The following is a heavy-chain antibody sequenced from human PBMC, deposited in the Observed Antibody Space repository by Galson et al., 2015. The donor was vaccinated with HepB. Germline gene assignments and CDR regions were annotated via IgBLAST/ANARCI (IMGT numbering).Heavy chain of an antibody. CDR3: ARGKGQLVLGPPWFDP. J-gene: IGHJ5*02. Sequence: SLRLSCAASGFTFSSYGMHWVRQAPGKGLEWVAVIWYDGSNKYYADSVKGRFTISRDNSKNTLYLQMNSLRAEDTAVYYCARGKGQLVLGPPWFDPWGQGTLVTVSS. D-gene: IGHD6-13*01. CDR1: GFTFSSYG. CDR2: IWYDGSNK. V-gene: IGHV3-33*01.